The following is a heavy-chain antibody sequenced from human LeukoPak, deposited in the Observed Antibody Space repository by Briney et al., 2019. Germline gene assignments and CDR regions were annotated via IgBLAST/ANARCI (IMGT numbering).Heavy chain of an antibody. CDR2: IYTSGST. CDR3: ARTRRGVGFLRGVIQRGQYYFDY. V-gene: IGHV4-61*02. Sequence: SETLSLTCTVSGGSISSGSYYWSWIRQPAGKGLEWIGRIYTSGSTNYNPSLKSRVTISVDTSKNQFSLKLSSVTAADTAVYYCARTRRGVGFLRGVIQRGQYYFDYWGQGTLVTVSS. CDR1: GGSISSGSYY. D-gene: IGHD3-10*01. J-gene: IGHJ4*02.